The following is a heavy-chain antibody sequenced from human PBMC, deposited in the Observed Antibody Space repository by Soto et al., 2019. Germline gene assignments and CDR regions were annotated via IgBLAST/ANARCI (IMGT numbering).Heavy chain of an antibody. CDR3: ARDRGGAAADNWFDP. J-gene: IGHJ5*02. V-gene: IGHV4-59*01. CDR2: IYYSGST. Sequence: SETLSLTCPVSGGSISSYYWSWIRQPPGKGLEWIGYIYYSGSTNYNPSLKSRVTISVDTSKNQFSLKLSSVTAADTAVYYCARDRGGAAADNWFDPWGQGTLVTVSS. D-gene: IGHD6-13*01. CDR1: GGSISSYY.